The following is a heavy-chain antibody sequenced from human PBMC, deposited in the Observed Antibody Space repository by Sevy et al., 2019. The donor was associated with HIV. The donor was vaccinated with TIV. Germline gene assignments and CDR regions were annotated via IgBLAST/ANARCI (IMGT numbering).Heavy chain of an antibody. V-gene: IGHV3-48*03. CDR3: ARDYSRRPGWFDP. CDR2: ISSSGTTI. Sequence: GGSLRLSCAASGFTFSSYEMNWVRQAPGKGLQWVSYISSSGTTIYYVDSVKGRFTISRDKSKNTVYLQMSSLRADDTAFYHCARDYSRRPGWFDPWGQGTLVTVSS. J-gene: IGHJ5*02. CDR1: GFTFSSYE. D-gene: IGHD6-13*01.